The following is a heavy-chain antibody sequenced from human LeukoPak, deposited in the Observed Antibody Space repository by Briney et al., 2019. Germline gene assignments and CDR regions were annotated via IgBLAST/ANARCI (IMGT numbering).Heavy chain of an antibody. Sequence: SETLSLTCAAYGGSFSGYYWSWIRQPPGKGLEWIGEINHSGSTNYNPSLKSRVTISVDTSKNQFSLKLSSVPAADTAVYYCARGPWIQLWSVPFDYWGQGTLVTVSS. CDR2: INHSGST. CDR3: ARGPWIQLWSVPFDY. J-gene: IGHJ4*02. D-gene: IGHD5-18*01. V-gene: IGHV4-34*01. CDR1: GGSFSGYY.